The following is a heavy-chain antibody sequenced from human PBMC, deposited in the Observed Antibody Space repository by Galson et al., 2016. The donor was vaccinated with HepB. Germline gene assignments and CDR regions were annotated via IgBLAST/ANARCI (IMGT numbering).Heavy chain of an antibody. V-gene: IGHV3-33*01. D-gene: IGHD3-10*01. J-gene: IGHJ4*02. CDR2: IWYDGNNK. Sequence: SLRLSCAASGFTFSSHGMHWVRQAPGKGLEWVAVIWYDGNNKYYPDSVKGRFTISRDNSKNTLYLLMNSLRAEDTSVYYCARDQITMVRGVISHYFDYWGQGTLVTVSS. CDR1: GFTFSSHG. CDR3: ARDQITMVRGVISHYFDY.